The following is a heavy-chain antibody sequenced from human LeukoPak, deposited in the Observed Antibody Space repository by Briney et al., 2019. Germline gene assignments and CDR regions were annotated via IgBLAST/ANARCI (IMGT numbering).Heavy chain of an antibody. Sequence: GGSLRLSCAASGFTFSSFGMHWVRQAPGKGLEWVAVIWYDGSNKYYADSVKGRFTFSRDNSKNTLYLQMNSLRAEDTAVYYCAGDRGVDYFDYWGQGTLVTVSS. J-gene: IGHJ4*02. CDR2: IWYDGSNK. CDR3: AGDRGVDYFDY. D-gene: IGHD3-3*01. CDR1: GFTFSSFG. V-gene: IGHV3-33*01.